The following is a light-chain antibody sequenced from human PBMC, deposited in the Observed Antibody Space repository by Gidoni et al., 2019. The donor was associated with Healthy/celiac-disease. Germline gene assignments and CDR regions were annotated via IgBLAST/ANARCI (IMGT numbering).Light chain of an antibody. CDR1: QDISNY. V-gene: IGKV1-33*01. Sequence: DIQMTQSPSSLSASVGDRVTITCQASQDISNYLNWYQQKPGKAPKLLIYDASNLETGVPSRFSGSGSGTDFTFTISSLQPDDIATYYCQQYDNPRLTFGGGTKVEIK. J-gene: IGKJ4*01. CDR3: QQYDNPRLT. CDR2: DAS.